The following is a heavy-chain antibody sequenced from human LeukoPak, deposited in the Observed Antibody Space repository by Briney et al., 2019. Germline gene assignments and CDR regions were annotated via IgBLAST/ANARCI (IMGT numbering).Heavy chain of an antibody. Sequence: ASVKVSCKASGGTFSSYAISWVRQAPGQGLEWMGGIIPIFGTANYAQKLQGRVTITADESTNTAYMELSSLRSEDTAVYYCARPHPGSSGYYFDYWGQGTLVTVSS. CDR1: GGTFSSYA. CDR2: IIPIFGTA. J-gene: IGHJ4*02. CDR3: ARPHPGSSGYYFDY. V-gene: IGHV1-69*13. D-gene: IGHD3-22*01.